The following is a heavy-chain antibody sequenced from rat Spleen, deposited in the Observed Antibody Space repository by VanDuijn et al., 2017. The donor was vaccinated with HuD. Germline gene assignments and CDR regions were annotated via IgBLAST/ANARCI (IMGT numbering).Heavy chain of an antibody. CDR2: LSYDGTTT. CDR3: ARRHFGYTDYFDY. Sequence: EVQLVESGGDLVQPGRSLKLSCAASGFTFSNYGMAWVRQAPTKGLEWVATLSYDGTTTYYRDSVKGRFTISRDVAKSTLFLQMDSLRSEDTATYYCARRHFGYTDYFDYWGQGVMVTVSS. J-gene: IGHJ2*01. D-gene: IGHD1-4*01. CDR1: GFTFSNYG. V-gene: IGHV5-29*01.